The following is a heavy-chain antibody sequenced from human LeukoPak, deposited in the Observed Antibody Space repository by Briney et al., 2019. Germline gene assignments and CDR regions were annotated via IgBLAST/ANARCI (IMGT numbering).Heavy chain of an antibody. CDR2: ISSSSSYT. J-gene: IGHJ3*02. V-gene: IGHV3-11*05. CDR1: GFTFSDYY. Sequence: GGSLRLSCAASGFTFSDYYMSWISQAPGKGLEWVSYISSSSSYTSYADSVKGRFTISRDNAKNSLYLQMNSLRAEDTAVYYCARAHLAYCGGDCPDAFDIWGQGTMVTVSS. D-gene: IGHD2-21*02. CDR3: ARAHLAYCGGDCPDAFDI.